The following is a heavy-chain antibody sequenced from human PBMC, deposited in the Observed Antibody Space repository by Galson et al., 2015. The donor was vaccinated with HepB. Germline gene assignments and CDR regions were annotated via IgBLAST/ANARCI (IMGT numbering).Heavy chain of an antibody. CDR2: INSDGSST. Sequence: SLRLSCAASGFTFSSYWMHWVRQAPGKGLVWVSRINSDGSSTSYADSVKGRFTISRDNAKNTLYLQMNSLRAEDTAVYYCARSVCGGDCYFNYWGQGTLVTVSS. CDR3: ARSVCGGDCYFNY. D-gene: IGHD2-21*02. V-gene: IGHV3-74*01. CDR1: GFTFSSYW. J-gene: IGHJ4*02.